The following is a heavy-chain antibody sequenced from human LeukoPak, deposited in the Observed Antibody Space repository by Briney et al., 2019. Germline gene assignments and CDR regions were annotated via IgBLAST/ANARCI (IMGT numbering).Heavy chain of an antibody. CDR1: GYTLTELS. CDR3: AEDGARGYYYYYGMDV. J-gene: IGHJ6*02. CDR2: FDPEDGET. Sequence: ASVKVSCKVSGYTLTELSMHWVRQAPGKGLEWMGGFDPEDGETIYAQKFQGRVTMTEDTSTDTAYMELSSLRSEDTAVYYCAEDGARGYYYYYGMDVWGQGTTVTVSS. V-gene: IGHV1-24*01. D-gene: IGHD5-24*01.